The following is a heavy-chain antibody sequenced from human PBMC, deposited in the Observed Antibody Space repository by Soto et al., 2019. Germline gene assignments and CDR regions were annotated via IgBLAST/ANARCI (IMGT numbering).Heavy chain of an antibody. CDR3: SSGFDYDILTGSFYY. D-gene: IGHD3-9*01. Sequence: SETLSLTCAVYGGSFSGYYWSWIRQPPGKGLEWIGEINHSGSTNYNPSLKGRVTISVDTSKNHFSLKLSSVTAADTAVYYCSSGFDYDILTGSFYYWGQGTLVTVSS. V-gene: IGHV4-34*01. CDR2: INHSGST. J-gene: IGHJ4*02. CDR1: GGSFSGYY.